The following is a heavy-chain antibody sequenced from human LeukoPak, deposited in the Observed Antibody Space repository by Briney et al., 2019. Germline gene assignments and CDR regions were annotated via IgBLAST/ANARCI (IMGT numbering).Heavy chain of an antibody. Sequence: GGSLRLSCAASGFTFSSYGMHWVRQAPGKGLEWVSAISGSGGSTYYADSVKGRFTISRDNSKNTLYLQMNSLRAEDTAVYYCAKDQRGVAYCGGDCYPYFDYWGQGTLVTVSS. CDR1: GFTFSSYG. V-gene: IGHV3-23*01. CDR3: AKDQRGVAYCGGDCYPYFDY. J-gene: IGHJ4*02. CDR2: ISGSGGST. D-gene: IGHD2-21*02.